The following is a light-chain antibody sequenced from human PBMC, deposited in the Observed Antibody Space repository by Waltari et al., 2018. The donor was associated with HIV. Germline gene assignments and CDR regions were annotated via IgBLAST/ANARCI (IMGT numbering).Light chain of an antibody. CDR3: AARDDSLNAWV. Sequence: QSVLTQPPSASGTPGRRVTISCSGNNSTVGRNPVNWYRQVPGTAPKLLMFSNNQRPSGVPDRFSGSKSGTSASLAIRGLKSEDEADYYCAARDDSLNAWVFGGGTKVTVL. J-gene: IGLJ3*02. V-gene: IGLV1-44*01. CDR1: NSTVGRNP. CDR2: SNN.